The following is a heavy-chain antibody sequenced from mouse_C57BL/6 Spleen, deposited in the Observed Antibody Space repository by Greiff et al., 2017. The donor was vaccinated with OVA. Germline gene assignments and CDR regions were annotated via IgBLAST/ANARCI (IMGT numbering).Heavy chain of an antibody. CDR1: GYTFTSYW. D-gene: IGHD1-1*01. Sequence: QVQLQQPGAELVKPGASVKVSCKASGYTFTSYWMHWVKQRPGQGLEWIGRIHPSDSDTNYNQKFKGKATLTVDKSSSTAYMQLSSLTSEDSAVYYCAMGCGDYYGSSFFDYWGQGTTLTVSS. V-gene: IGHV1-74*01. J-gene: IGHJ2*01. CDR2: IHPSDSDT. CDR3: AMGCGDYYGSSFFDY.